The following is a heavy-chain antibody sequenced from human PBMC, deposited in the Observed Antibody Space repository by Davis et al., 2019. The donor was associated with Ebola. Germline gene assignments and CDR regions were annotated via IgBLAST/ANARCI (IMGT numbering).Heavy chain of an antibody. CDR3: TTPGGQDSGYDVFDI. CDR1: GYTFTNYY. D-gene: IGHD5-12*01. CDR2: FNPSGGSR. J-gene: IGHJ3*02. Sequence: AALVKVSCKASGYTFTNYYIHWVRQAPGEGLEWMGIFNPSGGSRSYAQKFQGRVTMTRDTSTTTVYMDLSSLRSEDTALYYCTTPGGQDSGYDVFDIWGQGTMVTVSS. V-gene: IGHV1-46*03.